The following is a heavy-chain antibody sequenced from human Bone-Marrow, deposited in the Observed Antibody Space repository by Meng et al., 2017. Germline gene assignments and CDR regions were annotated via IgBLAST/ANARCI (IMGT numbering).Heavy chain of an antibody. D-gene: IGHD3-22*01. V-gene: IGHV4-34*01. Sequence: QVPHQRWGVGLLKPSETLSLTCAFYGGSFSGYYWSWIRQPPGKGLEWIGEINHSGSTNYNPSLKSRVTISVDTSKNQFSLKLSSVTAADTAVYYCARVGVVVITPNWFDPWGQGTLVTVSS. CDR1: GGSFSGYY. CDR2: INHSGST. J-gene: IGHJ5*02. CDR3: ARVGVVVITPNWFDP.